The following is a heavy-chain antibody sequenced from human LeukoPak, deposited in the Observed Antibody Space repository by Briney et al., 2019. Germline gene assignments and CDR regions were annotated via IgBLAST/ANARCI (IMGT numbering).Heavy chain of an antibody. CDR1: GGSISSSSYH. D-gene: IGHD6-19*01. Sequence: PSETLSLTCTVSGGSISSSSYHWSWIRQTPGKGLEWIGEVNHSGSTNYNPSLKSRVTISIDTSKNQFSPKLSSVTAADTAVYYCARVGYVSAWYPFDYWGQGTPVIVSS. CDR3: ARVGYVSAWYPFDY. J-gene: IGHJ4*02. CDR2: VNHSGST. V-gene: IGHV4-39*07.